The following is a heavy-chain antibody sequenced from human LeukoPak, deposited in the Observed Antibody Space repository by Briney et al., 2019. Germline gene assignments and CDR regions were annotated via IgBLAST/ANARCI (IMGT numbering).Heavy chain of an antibody. CDR3: ARLGVRGNYGMDV. J-gene: IGHJ6*02. Sequence: PETLSLTCTVSGGSISSSSYYWGWIRQPPGKGLEWIGSIYYSGSTYCNPSLKSRVTISVDTSKNQFSLKLSSVTAADTAVYYCARLGVRGNYGMDVWGQGTTVTVSS. CDR1: GGSISSSSYY. CDR2: IYYSGST. V-gene: IGHV4-39*01. D-gene: IGHD3-10*01.